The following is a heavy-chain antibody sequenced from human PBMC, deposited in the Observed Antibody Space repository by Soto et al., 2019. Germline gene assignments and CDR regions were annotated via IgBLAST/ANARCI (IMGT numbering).Heavy chain of an antibody. Sequence: EVQLVQSGGDLVQPGGSLRLSCVASGFTFSTYWMTWVRQAPGMGLEWVAGIQEDASEEVYVDSVKGPFSISRDKAKNSLYLQPTSLRAEGTAVYYCATAISSPFSNCDSWGQGSLVTVSS. CDR2: IQEDASEE. V-gene: IGHV3-7*01. CDR3: ATAISSPFSNCDS. J-gene: IGHJ4*02. D-gene: IGHD2-2*01. CDR1: GFTFSTYW.